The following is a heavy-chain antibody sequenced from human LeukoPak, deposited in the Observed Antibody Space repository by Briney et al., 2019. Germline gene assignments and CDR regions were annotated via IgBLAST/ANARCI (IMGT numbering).Heavy chain of an antibody. CDR2: IYPGDSDT. D-gene: IGHD6-6*01. CDR3: ARGIAARRIVRFNWFDP. V-gene: IGHV5-51*01. J-gene: IGHJ5*02. CDR1: GYSFTSYW. Sequence: GESLKISFKGSGYSFTSYWIGWVRQMPGKGLEWMGIIYPGDSDTRYSPSFQVQVTISADNSVSTAYLQWSSLKASDTGLYYCARGIAARRIVRFNWFDPGGQGNLVTVSS.